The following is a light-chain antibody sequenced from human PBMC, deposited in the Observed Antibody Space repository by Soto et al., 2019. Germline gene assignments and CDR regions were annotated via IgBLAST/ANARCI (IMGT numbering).Light chain of an antibody. V-gene: IGKV3-15*01. CDR1: QRVRSN. CDR2: GAS. CDR3: QQYNNWRQT. Sequence: VMTQSPATLSISPGERPTLSHSTSQRVRSNVAWYQQKPGQAPRLLLYGASARATGVPARFSGSGSGTQFTLIISSLQSEDFAVYYCQQYNNWRQTFGQGTKV. J-gene: IGKJ1*01.